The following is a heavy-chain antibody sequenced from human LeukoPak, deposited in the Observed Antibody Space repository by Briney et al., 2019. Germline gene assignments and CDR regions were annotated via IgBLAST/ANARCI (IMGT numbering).Heavy chain of an antibody. CDR3: ARGINDFWSGYYMDV. Sequence: PSETLSLTCAVYGGSFSGYYWSWIRQPPGKGLEWIGEINHSGSTNYNPSPKSQVTISVDTSKNQFSLKLSSVTAADTAVYYCARGINDFWSGYYMDVWGKGTTVTVSS. CDR2: INHSGST. V-gene: IGHV4-34*01. D-gene: IGHD3-3*01. J-gene: IGHJ6*03. CDR1: GGSFSGYY.